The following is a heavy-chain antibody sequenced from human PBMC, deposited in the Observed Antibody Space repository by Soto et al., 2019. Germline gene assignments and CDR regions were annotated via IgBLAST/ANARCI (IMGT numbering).Heavy chain of an antibody. J-gene: IGHJ6*02. CDR1: GGSFSGYY. D-gene: IGHD3-3*01. V-gene: IGHV4-34*01. CDR2: INHSGST. Sequence: TLSLTCAVYGGSFSGYYWSWIRQPPGKGLEWIGEINHSGSTNYNPSLKSRVTISVDTSKNQFSLKLSSVTAADTAVYYCPRITIFGVVSLRYYYYYGMDVWGQGTTVTVSS. CDR3: PRITIFGVVSLRYYYYYGMDV.